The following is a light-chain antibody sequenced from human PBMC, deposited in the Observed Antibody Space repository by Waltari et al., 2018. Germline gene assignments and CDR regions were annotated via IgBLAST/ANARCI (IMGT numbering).Light chain of an antibody. CDR2: WSS. CDR3: HQYSSTPWT. CDR1: QTVLHSSDTKKY. J-gene: IGKJ1*01. Sequence: DIAMTQTPDSLAVSLGERATINCKSSQTVLHSSDTKKYVAWYQQKPGQPPKFLIYWSSTRESGVPDRFSGSGSGTDFTLTISSLQAEDVAVYYCHQYSSTPWTFGQGTKVEVK. V-gene: IGKV4-1*01.